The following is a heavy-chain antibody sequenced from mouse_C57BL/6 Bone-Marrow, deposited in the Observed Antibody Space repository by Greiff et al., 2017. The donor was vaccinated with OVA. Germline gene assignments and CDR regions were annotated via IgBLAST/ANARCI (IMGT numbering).Heavy chain of an antibody. CDR3: ARHEYRADYFDY. CDR1: GFTFSDYY. V-gene: IGHV5-12*01. D-gene: IGHD5-2*01. CDR2: ISNGGGST. Sequence: VQLKESGGGLVQPGGSLKLSCAASGFTFSDYYMYWVRQTPEKRLEWVAYISNGGGSTYYPDTVKGRFTISRDNAKNTLYLQMSRLKSEDTAMYYCARHEYRADYFDYWGQGTTLTVSS. J-gene: IGHJ2*01.